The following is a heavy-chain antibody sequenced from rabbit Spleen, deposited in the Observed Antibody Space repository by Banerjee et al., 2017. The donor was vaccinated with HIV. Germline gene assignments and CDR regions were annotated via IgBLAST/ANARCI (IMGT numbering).Heavy chain of an antibody. CDR3: ARDLVGVIGWNFYL. D-gene: IGHD1-1*01. V-gene: IGHV1S45*01. CDR1: GFSFSDRDV. CDR2: INTATGKA. J-gene: IGHJ4*01. Sequence: QEQLVESGGGLVQPGGSLALTCKASGFSFSDRDVMCWVRQAPGKGLEWVACINTATGKAVYATWAKGRFTISRTSSTTVTLQVTSLTAADTATYFCARDLVGVIGWNFYLWGPGTLVTVS.